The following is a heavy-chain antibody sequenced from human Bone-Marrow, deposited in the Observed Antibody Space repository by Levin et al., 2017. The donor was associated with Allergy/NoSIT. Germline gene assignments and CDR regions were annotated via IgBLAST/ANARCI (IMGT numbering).Heavy chain of an antibody. J-gene: IGHJ4*01. V-gene: IGHV3-30*03. Sequence: PGGSLRLSCVGSGFTFENHGIHWVRQAPGRGLEWLSVFSYDGTTEYLADFVKGRLTMSRDNSKNTVYLHIHSLRPDDTAVYYCARTGVNLRLDFGAWGHGILVTVSS. CDR3: ARTGVNLRLDFGA. CDR1: GFTFENHG. D-gene: IGHD2-8*01. CDR2: FSYDGTTE.